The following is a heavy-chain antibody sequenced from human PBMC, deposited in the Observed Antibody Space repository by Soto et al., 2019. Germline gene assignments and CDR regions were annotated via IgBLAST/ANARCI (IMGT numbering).Heavy chain of an antibody. Sequence: QVQLVESGGGLVKPGGSVRLSCAASGFTFSDYYMSWIRQTPGKGLEWVSYIASSGSSTNYADSVKGRFTISRDNAKNSLYLQMNSLRAEDTAVYYCARADFSSSWYERGLKRFDYFDYWGQGTLVTVSS. CDR2: IASSGSST. D-gene: IGHD6-13*01. CDR3: ARADFSSSWYERGLKRFDYFDY. J-gene: IGHJ4*02. V-gene: IGHV3-11*05. CDR1: GFTFSDYY.